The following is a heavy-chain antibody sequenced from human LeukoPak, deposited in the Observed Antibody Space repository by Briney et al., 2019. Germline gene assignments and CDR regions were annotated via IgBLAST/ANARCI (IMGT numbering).Heavy chain of an antibody. CDR1: GGSISSYY. J-gene: IGHJ4*02. CDR3: ARGGTQLTFPV. V-gene: IGHV4-59*01. CDR2: IYYSGNA. Sequence: KASETLSLTCTVSGGSISSYYWSWIRQPPGKGLEWIGYIYYSGNANYNPSLKSRVTISVDTSKNQFSLKLASVSAADTAVYYCARGGTQLTFPVWGQGTLVTVSS. D-gene: IGHD4/OR15-4a*01.